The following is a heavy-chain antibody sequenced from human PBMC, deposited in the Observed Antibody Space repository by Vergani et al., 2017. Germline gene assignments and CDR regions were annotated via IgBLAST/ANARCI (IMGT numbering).Heavy chain of an antibody. D-gene: IGHD3-10*01. Sequence: EVQLVESGGGLVQPGGSLRLSCAASGFTVSSNYMSWVRQAPGKGLEWVSVIYSGGSTYYADSVKGRFTISRDNSKNTLYLQMNSLRAEDTAVYYCARVPYYYGSGSHYYYYMDVWGKGTTVTVSS. CDR3: ARVPYYYGSGSHYYYYMDV. CDR1: GFTVSSNY. V-gene: IGHV3-66*02. CDR2: IYSGGST. J-gene: IGHJ6*03.